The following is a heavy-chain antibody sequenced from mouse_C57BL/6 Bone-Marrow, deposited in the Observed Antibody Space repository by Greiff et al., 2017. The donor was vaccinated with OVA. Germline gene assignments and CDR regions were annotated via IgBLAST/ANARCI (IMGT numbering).Heavy chain of an antibody. Sequence: VQLQQSGAELVRPGASVKLSCTASGFNIKDDYMHWVKQRPEQGLEWIGWIDPENGDTKYASKFQGKATITADTSSNTAYLQLSSLTSEDTAVYYCTPYLLKNYWGQGTTLTVSS. D-gene: IGHD1-1*01. V-gene: IGHV14-4*01. J-gene: IGHJ2*01. CDR2: IDPENGDT. CDR3: TPYLLKNY. CDR1: GFNIKDDY.